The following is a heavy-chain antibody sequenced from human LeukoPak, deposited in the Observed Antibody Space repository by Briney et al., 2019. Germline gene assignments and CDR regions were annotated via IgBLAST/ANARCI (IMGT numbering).Heavy chain of an antibody. Sequence: GASVKVSCKASGYTFTSDGISWVRQAPGQGLEWMGWISAYNGNKNYARKLQGRVTVTTDTSTSTAYMELRSLTSGDTAVYYCTRDRLDYCSSTSCYPYYYYYMDVWGKGTTVTVSS. J-gene: IGHJ6*03. CDR1: GYTFTSDG. CDR2: ISAYNGNK. CDR3: TRDRLDYCSSTSCYPYYYYYMDV. V-gene: IGHV1-18*01. D-gene: IGHD2-2*01.